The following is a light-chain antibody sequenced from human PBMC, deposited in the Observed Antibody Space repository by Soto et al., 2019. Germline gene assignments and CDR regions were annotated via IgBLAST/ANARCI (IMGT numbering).Light chain of an antibody. V-gene: IGKV3-15*01. Sequence: EILMTQSPATLSVSPGERVTLSCRASRSVSSNLAWYQQKPGQAPRLLLYGASTRATGIPARFSGSGSGTEFTLTISSLQSEDFAVYYCQQYNNWPPYTFGQWTKLEIK. CDR2: GAS. CDR3: QQYNNWPPYT. CDR1: RSVSSN. J-gene: IGKJ2*01.